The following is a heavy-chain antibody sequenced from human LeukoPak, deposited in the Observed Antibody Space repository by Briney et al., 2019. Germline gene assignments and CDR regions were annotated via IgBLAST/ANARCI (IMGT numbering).Heavy chain of an antibody. CDR2: INPNSGGT. J-gene: IGHJ4*02. CDR1: GYTFTGYY. Sequence: ASVKVFCKASGYTFTGYYMHWVRQAPGQGLEWMGWINPNSGGTNYAQKFQGRVTMTRDTSISTAYMELSRLRSDDTAVYYCAMPEYSSGWYYFDYWGQGTLVTVSS. D-gene: IGHD6-19*01. CDR3: AMPEYSSGWYYFDY. V-gene: IGHV1-2*02.